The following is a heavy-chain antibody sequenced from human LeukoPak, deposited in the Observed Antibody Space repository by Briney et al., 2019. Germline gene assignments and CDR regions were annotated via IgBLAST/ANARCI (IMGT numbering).Heavy chain of an antibody. V-gene: IGHV1-8*02. J-gene: IGHJ6*03. CDR1: GYTFTSYG. CDR2: MNPNSGNT. Sequence: ASVKVSCKASGYTFTSYGISWVRQATGQGLEWMGWMNPNSGNTGYAQKFQGRVTMTRNTSISTAYMELSSLRSEDTAVYYCARGLFPYGSGSYYYYYYYMDVWGKGTTVTISS. D-gene: IGHD3-10*01. CDR3: ARGLFPYGSGSYYYYYYYMDV.